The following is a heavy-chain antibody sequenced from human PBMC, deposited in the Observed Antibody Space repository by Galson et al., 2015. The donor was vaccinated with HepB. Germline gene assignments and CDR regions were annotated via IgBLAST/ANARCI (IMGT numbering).Heavy chain of an antibody. D-gene: IGHD2-2*01. Sequence: QSGAEVKNPGESLRISCEGSGYTFTNYWITWVRRVPGEGLEWLGRIDPSDSYSNYNPSFEGHVTISVDTSIATAYLQWSSLTASDTAVYYCARRYCSSSSCSGAHFFYYGLDVWGQGTTVTVSS. J-gene: IGHJ6*02. CDR2: IDPSDSYS. CDR3: ARRYCSSSSCSGAHFFYYGLDV. CDR1: GYTFTNYW. V-gene: IGHV5-10-1*01.